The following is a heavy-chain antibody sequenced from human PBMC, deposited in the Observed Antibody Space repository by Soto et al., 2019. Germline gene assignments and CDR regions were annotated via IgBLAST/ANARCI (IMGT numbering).Heavy chain of an antibody. J-gene: IGHJ4*02. V-gene: IGHV4-39*01. D-gene: IGHD3-3*01. Sequence: PSETLSLTCTVSGGSISSSSCYWGWIRQPPGKGLEWIGSIYYSGSTYYNPSLKSRVTISVDTSKNQFSLKLSSVTAADTAVYYCARHFSGGDLYYDFWSGYYYYFDYWGQGTLVTVSS. CDR1: GGSISSSSCY. CDR3: ARHFSGGDLYYDFWSGYYYYFDY. CDR2: IYYSGST.